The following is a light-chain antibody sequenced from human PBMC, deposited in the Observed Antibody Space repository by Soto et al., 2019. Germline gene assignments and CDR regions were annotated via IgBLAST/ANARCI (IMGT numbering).Light chain of an antibody. Sequence: AIRMTQSPSSLSASTGDRVTITCRASQGISSYLAWYQQKPGKAPKLLIYAASTLQSGVPSRFSGSGSGTDFTLIISCLQSEDFVTYYCQQYYSYPLTFGQGTRLEIK. CDR2: AAS. CDR3: QQYYSYPLT. J-gene: IGKJ5*01. V-gene: IGKV1-8*01. CDR1: QGISSY.